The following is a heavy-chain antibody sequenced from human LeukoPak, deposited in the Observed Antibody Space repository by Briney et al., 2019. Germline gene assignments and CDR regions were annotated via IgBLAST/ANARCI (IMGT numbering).Heavy chain of an antibody. Sequence: GGSLRLSCAASGFTFSSYAMHWVRQAPGEGLEWVAVISYDGSNKYYADSVKGRFTISRDNSKNTLYLQMNSLRAEDTAVYYCARDKMAYCGGDCSYYFDYWGQGTLVTVSS. CDR1: GFTFSSYA. CDR2: ISYDGSNK. D-gene: IGHD2-21*02. V-gene: IGHV3-30*04. J-gene: IGHJ4*02. CDR3: ARDKMAYCGGDCSYYFDY.